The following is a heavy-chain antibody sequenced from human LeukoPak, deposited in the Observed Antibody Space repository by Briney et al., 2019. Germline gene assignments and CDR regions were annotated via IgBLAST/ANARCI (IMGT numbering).Heavy chain of an antibody. CDR2: IIPIFGTA. Sequence: SVKVSCKASGGTFGSYAISWVRQAPGQGLEWMGGIIPIFGTANYARKFQGRVTITADESTSTAYMELSSLRSEDTAVYYCARSTTPVRGYRPRFDYWGQGTLVTVSS. CDR3: ARSTTPVRGYRPRFDY. D-gene: IGHD5-18*01. J-gene: IGHJ4*02. V-gene: IGHV1-69*13. CDR1: GGTFGSYA.